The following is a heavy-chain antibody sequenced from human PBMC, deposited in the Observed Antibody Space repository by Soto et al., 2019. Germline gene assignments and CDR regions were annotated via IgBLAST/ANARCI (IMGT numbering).Heavy chain of an antibody. CDR1: GFRFSDHY. D-gene: IGHD3-10*01. J-gene: IGHJ4*02. Sequence: GGSLRLSXAASGFRFSDHYMTWIRQAPGKGLEWVSKISGGGTTTHYADSVKGRFTVSRGNAKNSLYLQMNSLRAEDTAVYYCAGDPYYYGSAFWGQGTLVTVSS. V-gene: IGHV3-11*01. CDR3: AGDPYYYGSAF. CDR2: ISGGGTTT.